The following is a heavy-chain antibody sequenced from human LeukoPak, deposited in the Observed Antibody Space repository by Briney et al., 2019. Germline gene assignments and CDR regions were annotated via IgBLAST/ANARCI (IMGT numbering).Heavy chain of an antibody. V-gene: IGHV3-33*06. CDR1: GFTVSSYG. D-gene: IGHD3-10*01. J-gene: IGHJ4*02. CDR2: LWSDGNNK. Sequence: GGSLRLSCAASGFTVSSYGMHWVRQAPGKGLEWVAILWSDGNNKYYTDSVKGRFTISRDNSKNTLYLKMDSLRAEDTAVYYCAKEGSGVRGSYYFDCWGQGTLVTVSS. CDR3: AKEGSGVRGSYYFDC.